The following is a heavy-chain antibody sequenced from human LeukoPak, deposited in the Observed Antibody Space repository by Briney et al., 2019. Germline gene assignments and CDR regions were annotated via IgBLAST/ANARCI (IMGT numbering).Heavy chain of an antibody. CDR2: ISGSGGST. CDR3: GRLSSGGDY. CDR1: GFTFSSYT. Sequence: PGGSLRLSCVASGFTFSSYTMSCVRQAPGKGMEWLSAISGSGGSTYYADSVKGRFTISRDNSKNTMSLQMNSLRAEDTAVYYCGRLSSGGDYWGQGTLVTVSS. J-gene: IGHJ4*02. D-gene: IGHD1-26*01. V-gene: IGHV3-23*01.